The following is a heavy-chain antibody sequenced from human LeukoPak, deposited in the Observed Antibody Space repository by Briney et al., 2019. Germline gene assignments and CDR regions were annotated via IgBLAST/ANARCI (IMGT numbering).Heavy chain of an antibody. Sequence: SKTLSLTCTVSGGSIGSSSYYWGWIRQPPGKGLEWIGSIYYSGSTYYNPSLKSRVTISVDTSKNQFSLKLSSVTAADTAVYYCARHGADLLFDYWGQGTLVTVSS. CDR3: ARHGADLLFDY. J-gene: IGHJ4*02. CDR2: IYYSGST. CDR1: GGSIGSSSYY. V-gene: IGHV4-39*01. D-gene: IGHD4/OR15-4a*01.